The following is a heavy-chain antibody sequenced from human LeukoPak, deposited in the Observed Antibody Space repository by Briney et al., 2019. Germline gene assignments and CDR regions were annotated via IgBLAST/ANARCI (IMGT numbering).Heavy chain of an antibody. CDR1: GGSISSSTYY. D-gene: IGHD5-12*01. CDR3: ARGDFSGYDFDY. V-gene: IGHV4-39*07. J-gene: IGHJ4*02. Sequence: SETLSLTPPVTGGSISSSTYYWGWIRQPPGKGLEWIGSIYYSGSTYYNPSLKSRVTISVDTSKNQFSLRLSSVTAADTAVYYCARGDFSGYDFDYWGQGTLVTVSS. CDR2: IYYSGST.